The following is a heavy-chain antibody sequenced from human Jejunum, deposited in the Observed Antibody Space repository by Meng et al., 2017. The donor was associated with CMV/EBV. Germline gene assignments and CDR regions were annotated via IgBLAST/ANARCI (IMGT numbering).Heavy chain of an antibody. CDR1: GPSFSSTNW. CDR2: VLHSGST. CDR3: ARDLTVVRGVLDF. V-gene: IGHV4-4*02. D-gene: IGHD3-10*01. J-gene: IGHJ4*02. Sequence: SGPSFSSTNWWTWVRQPPGKGLEWIGEVLHSGSTNYNSSLKSRVTISVDKSRNLFSLKLNSVTAADTAVYYCARDLTVVRGVLDFWSQGTLVTVSS.